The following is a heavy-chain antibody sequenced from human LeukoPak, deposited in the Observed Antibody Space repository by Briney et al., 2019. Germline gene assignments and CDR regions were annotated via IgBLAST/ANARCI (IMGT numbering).Heavy chain of an antibody. J-gene: IGHJ4*02. V-gene: IGHV1-2*02. CDR1: GYTFTGYY. CDR3: AREYILTAYYGDY. D-gene: IGHD3-9*01. CDR2: INPNNGGT. Sequence: ASVKVSCKASGYTFTGYYIHWVRQAPGQGLEWMGWINPNNGGTHYAQKFQGRVTMTRDTSISTAYMELSRLRSDDTAVYYCAREYILTAYYGDYWGQGALVTVSS.